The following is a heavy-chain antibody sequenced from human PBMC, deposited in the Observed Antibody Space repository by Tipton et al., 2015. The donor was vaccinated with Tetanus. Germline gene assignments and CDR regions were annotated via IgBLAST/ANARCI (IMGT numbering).Heavy chain of an antibody. D-gene: IGHD3-3*01. CDR1: GFIFSNYD. Sequence: SLRLSCAASGFIFSNYDMYWVRQAPGKGLEWVALMSYDGSDKFYADSVKGRFTISRDNSENTLSLQMNSLKTEDTAVYYCAKEGRVTMFGVAPPYYYGMDVWGQGTTVTVSS. V-gene: IGHV3-30*18. CDR3: AKEGRVTMFGVAPPYYYGMDV. J-gene: IGHJ6*02. CDR2: MSYDGSDK.